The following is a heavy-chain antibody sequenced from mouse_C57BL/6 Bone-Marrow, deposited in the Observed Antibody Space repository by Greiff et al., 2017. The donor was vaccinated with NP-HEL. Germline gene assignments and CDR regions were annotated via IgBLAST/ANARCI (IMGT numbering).Heavy chain of an antibody. J-gene: IGHJ4*01. CDR3: ASRGLLRLYAMDY. D-gene: IGHD2-3*01. V-gene: IGHV5-12*01. Sequence: EVNVVESGGGLVQPGGSLKLSCAASGFTFSDYYMYWVRQTPEKRLEWVAYISNGGGSTYYPDTVKGRFTISRDNAKNTRYLQMSRLKSEDTAMYYCASRGLLRLYAMDYWGQGTSVTVSS. CDR1: GFTFSDYY. CDR2: ISNGGGST.